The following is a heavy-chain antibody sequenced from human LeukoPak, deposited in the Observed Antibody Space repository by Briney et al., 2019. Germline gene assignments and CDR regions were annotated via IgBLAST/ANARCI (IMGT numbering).Heavy chain of an antibody. V-gene: IGHV4-34*01. CDR1: GGSFSGYY. D-gene: IGHD2-15*01. CDR2: INHSGST. CDR3: ARALGYCSGGSCTRGYNWFDP. Sequence: PSETLSLTCAVYGGSFSGYYWSWIRQPPGKGLEWIGEINHSGSTNYNPSLKSRVTISVDTSKNQFSLKLTFVTTADTAVYYCARALGYCSGGSCTRGYNWFDPWGQGTLVTVPS. J-gene: IGHJ5*02.